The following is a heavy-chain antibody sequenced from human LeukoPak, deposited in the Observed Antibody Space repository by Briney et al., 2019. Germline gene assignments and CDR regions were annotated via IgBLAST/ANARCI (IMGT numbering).Heavy chain of an antibody. CDR2: IIPIFGTA. D-gene: IGHD2-2*01. CDR1: GYPFSNYD. CDR3: ARSRRVGVVVPAAPWGSGFSDFDY. J-gene: IGHJ4*02. V-gene: IGHV1-69*13. Sequence: ASVKVSCKTSGYPFSNYDINWVRQAPGQGLEWMGGIIPIFGTANYAQKFQGRVTITADESTSTAYMELSSLRSEDTAVYYCARSRRVGVVVPAAPWGSGFSDFDYWGQGTLVTVSS.